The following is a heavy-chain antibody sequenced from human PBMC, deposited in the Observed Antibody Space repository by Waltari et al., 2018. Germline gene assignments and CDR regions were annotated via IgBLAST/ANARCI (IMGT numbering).Heavy chain of an antibody. J-gene: IGHJ3*01. Sequence: EVQLVESGGGLIQPGGSLRLSCAASGFTVSSNYMSWVRQDQGKGLEWFSVIYSGGSTYYADSVKGRFTISRDNSKNTLYLQMNSLRAEDTAVYYCASRYYDSSKGDWGQGTLVTVSS. V-gene: IGHV3-53*01. CDR3: ASRYYDSSKGD. CDR1: GFTVSSNY. D-gene: IGHD3-22*01. CDR2: IYSGGST.